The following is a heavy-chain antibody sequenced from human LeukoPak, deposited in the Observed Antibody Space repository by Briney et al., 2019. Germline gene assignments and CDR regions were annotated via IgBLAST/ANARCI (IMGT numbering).Heavy chain of an antibody. CDR1: GYTFTSYA. CDR2: INAGNGNT. Sequence: GASVKVSCKASGYTFTSYAMHWVRQAPGQRLEWMGWINAGNGNTKYSQKFQGRVTMTRDTSISTAYMELSRLRSDDTAVYYCAGPAVDWNGSGMDVWGKGTTVTVSS. CDR3: AGPAVDWNGSGMDV. J-gene: IGHJ6*04. V-gene: IGHV1-3*01. D-gene: IGHD1-1*01.